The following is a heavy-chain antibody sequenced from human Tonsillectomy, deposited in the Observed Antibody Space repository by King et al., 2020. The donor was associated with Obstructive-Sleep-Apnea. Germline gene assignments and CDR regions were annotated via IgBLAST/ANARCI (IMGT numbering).Heavy chain of an antibody. J-gene: IGHJ4*02. D-gene: IGHD6-19*01. Sequence: VQLVESGRGLVHPGGSLRLSCAASGFTFSSYAMTWVRQAPGKGLEWVSAISGSGSSTYYADSVKGRFTISRDNSKNTLYLQMNSLIAEDTAVYYCAKVGDNSGWLFYFDYWGQGTLVTVSS. CDR3: AKVGDNSGWLFYFDY. V-gene: IGHV3-23*04. CDR2: ISGSGSST. CDR1: GFTFSSYA.